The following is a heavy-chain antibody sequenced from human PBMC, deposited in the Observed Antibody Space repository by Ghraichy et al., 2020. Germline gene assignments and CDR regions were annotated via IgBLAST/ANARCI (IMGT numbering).Heavy chain of an antibody. Sequence: GESLNISCAASGFTFSSYAMHWVRQAPGKGLEWVAVISYDGSNKYYADSVKGRFTISRDNSKNTLYLQMNSLRAEDTAVYYCARDRTVTADLTPDYWGQGTLVTVSS. CDR1: GFTFSSYA. CDR2: ISYDGSNK. D-gene: IGHD2-21*02. V-gene: IGHV3-30-3*01. J-gene: IGHJ4*02. CDR3: ARDRTVTADLTPDY.